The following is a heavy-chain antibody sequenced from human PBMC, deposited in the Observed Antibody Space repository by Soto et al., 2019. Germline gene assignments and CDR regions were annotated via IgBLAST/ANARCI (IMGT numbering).Heavy chain of an antibody. D-gene: IGHD6-13*01. CDR3: GRERGIAAAGTEYYYYYMDV. J-gene: IGHJ6*03. CDR1: GGSISSYY. Sequence: SETLSLTCTVSGGSISSYYWSWIRQPPGKGLEWIGYIYYSGSTNYNPSLKSRVTISVDTSKNQFSLKLSSVTAADTAVYYCGRERGIAAAGTEYYYYYMDVWGKGTTVTVSS. V-gene: IGHV4-59*01. CDR2: IYYSGST.